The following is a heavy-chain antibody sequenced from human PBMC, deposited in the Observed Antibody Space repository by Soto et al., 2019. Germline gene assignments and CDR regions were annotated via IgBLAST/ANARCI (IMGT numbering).Heavy chain of an antibody. J-gene: IGHJ6*02. Sequence: QVQLVQSGAEVKKPGASVKVSCKASGYTFTGYYMHWVRQAPGQGLEWMGWINPNSGGTNYAQKFQGWVATTRDTSISTAYMELSRLRSDDTAVYYCARGRALWFGELLPLNYYYYGMDVWGQGTTVTVSS. CDR3: ARGRALWFGELLPLNYYYYGMDV. CDR1: GYTFTGYY. D-gene: IGHD3-10*01. CDR2: INPNSGGT. V-gene: IGHV1-2*04.